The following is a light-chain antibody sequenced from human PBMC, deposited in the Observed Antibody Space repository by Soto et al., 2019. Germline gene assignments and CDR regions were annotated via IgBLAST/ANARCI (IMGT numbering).Light chain of an antibody. Sequence: DIQMTQSPSTLSASVGDRVTITCRASQSVSSWLAWYQQRPVKAPQLLIYKASSLQSGVPSRFSGSGSGTEFTLTSSSLHPDDFATYYCEQEYSYSSMYTFGQGTRLEIK. CDR1: QSVSSW. V-gene: IGKV1-5*03. J-gene: IGKJ2*01. CDR2: KAS. CDR3: EQEYSYSSMYT.